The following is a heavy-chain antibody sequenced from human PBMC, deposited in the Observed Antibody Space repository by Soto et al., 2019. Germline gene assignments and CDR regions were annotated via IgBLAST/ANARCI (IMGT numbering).Heavy chain of an antibody. J-gene: IGHJ4*02. Sequence: EVQLLESGGGLVQPGGSLRLSCAASGFTFSSYAMSWVRQAPGKGLEWVSAISGRGGSTYYADSVKGRFTISSNNYKNTMCLQRNSLRSEDTDVYYCAIKSALAGTVPFGLFIPFGYWGQGTLVTVSA. CDR2: ISGRGGST. CDR1: GFTFSSYA. CDR3: AIKSALAGTVPFGLFIPFGY. D-gene: IGHD6-19*01. V-gene: IGHV3-23*01.